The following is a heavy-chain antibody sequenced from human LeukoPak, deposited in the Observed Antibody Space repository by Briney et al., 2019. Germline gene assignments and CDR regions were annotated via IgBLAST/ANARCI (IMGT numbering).Heavy chain of an antibody. CDR1: GFTFSSYG. CDR3: AREVNYYNSGSFYNVPDY. D-gene: IGHD3-10*01. Sequence: GGSLRLSCAASGFTFSSYGMNWVRQAPGKGLELVSYISSSSSTIYYAYSLKGRFTISRDDAKNSLYLQMNSLRAEDTAVYYCAREVNYYNSGSFYNVPDYWGQGTLVTVSS. J-gene: IGHJ4*02. CDR2: ISSSSSTI. V-gene: IGHV3-48*01.